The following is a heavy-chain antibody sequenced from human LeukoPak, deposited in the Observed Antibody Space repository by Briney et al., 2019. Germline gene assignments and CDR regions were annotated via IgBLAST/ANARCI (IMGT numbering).Heavy chain of an antibody. CDR2: IFGNGDTT. Sequence: GGSLRLSCAASGFTFSSYAMNWIRQAPGKGLEWVSIIFGNGDTTYYADSVKGRFTVSRDNSKDTLYLQMNDLRPDDTAIYYCAKRNTMVRGGPCFDYWGQGLLVTVSS. J-gene: IGHJ4*02. CDR1: GFTFSSYA. V-gene: IGHV3-23*01. D-gene: IGHD3-10*01. CDR3: AKRNTMVRGGPCFDY.